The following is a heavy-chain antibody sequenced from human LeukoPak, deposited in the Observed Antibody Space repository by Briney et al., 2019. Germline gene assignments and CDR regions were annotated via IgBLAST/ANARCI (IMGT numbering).Heavy chain of an antibody. V-gene: IGHV1-69*05. D-gene: IGHD1-14*01. CDR2: IIPIFGSA. CDR3: ARVFRRWFDS. CDR1: GGTFSTYA. J-gene: IGHJ5*01. Sequence: GASVKVSCKASGGTFSTYAIVWVRQAPGQGLEWMGGIIPIFGSANYAQKFQGRVTITTDESTSTAYMELSSLRSEDTAVYYCARVFRRWFDSWGQGTLVTGSS.